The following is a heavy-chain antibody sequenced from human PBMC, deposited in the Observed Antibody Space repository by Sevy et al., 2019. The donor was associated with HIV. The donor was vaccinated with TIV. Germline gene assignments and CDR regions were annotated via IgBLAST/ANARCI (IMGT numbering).Heavy chain of an antibody. CDR3: AGHFGGGGKRGLDV. V-gene: IGHV4-39*01. D-gene: IGHD3-10*01. CDR1: GVSIINNNYF. J-gene: IGHJ6*02. Sequence: SETLSLTCTVSGVSIINNNYFWGWIRQPPGKGLEWIGVIYYTGSTYYNSSLNSRITISIVTSRGQFSLDLSSVTAADTAVYYCAGHFGGGGKRGLDVWGQGTTVTVSS. CDR2: IYYTGST.